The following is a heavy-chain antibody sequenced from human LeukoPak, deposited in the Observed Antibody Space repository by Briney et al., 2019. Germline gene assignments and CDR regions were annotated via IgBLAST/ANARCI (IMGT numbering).Heavy chain of an antibody. CDR1: GFTFSTYG. CDR3: AKDHCTNGVCYTVY. D-gene: IGHD2-8*01. Sequence: GGSLRLSCGASGFTFSTYGMHWVRQAPGKGQEWVAFIQYEGSNKYYADSVKGRFTISRDNSKNTLYLQMNSLRGEDTAIYYCAKDHCTNGVCYTVYWGQGTLVTVSS. J-gene: IGHJ4*02. CDR2: IQYEGSNK. V-gene: IGHV3-30*02.